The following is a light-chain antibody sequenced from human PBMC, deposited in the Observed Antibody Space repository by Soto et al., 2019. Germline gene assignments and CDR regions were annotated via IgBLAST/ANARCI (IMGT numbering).Light chain of an antibody. CDR3: QQRQYWPPIT. CDR2: GAS. V-gene: IGKV3D-20*02. J-gene: IGKJ5*01. CDR1: QSVVTNY. Sequence: VLPQSQGSLSFSPGERAAISCRASQSVVTNYLAWYQQTPAQAPRLLIYGASTRATGIPARFGGSGSGTAFFPTISRLEPEDLAVYYCQQRQYWPPITVGQGKRREIK.